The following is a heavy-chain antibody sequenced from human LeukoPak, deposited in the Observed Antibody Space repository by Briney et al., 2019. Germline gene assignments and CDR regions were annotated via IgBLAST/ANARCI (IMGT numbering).Heavy chain of an antibody. CDR1: GDSISTYY. D-gene: IGHD5-18*01. V-gene: IGHV4-59*01. J-gene: IGHJ3*02. CDR3: ARSRSGYSYDHAAFEI. Sequence: PSETLSLNCTVSGDSISTYYWSWIRQPPGKGLEWIAYIDYRGSTTYNPSLRSRVTISVDTSRNQFSLKLSSVTAADTAVYYCARSRSGYSYDHAAFEIWGQGTMVTVSS. CDR2: IDYRGST.